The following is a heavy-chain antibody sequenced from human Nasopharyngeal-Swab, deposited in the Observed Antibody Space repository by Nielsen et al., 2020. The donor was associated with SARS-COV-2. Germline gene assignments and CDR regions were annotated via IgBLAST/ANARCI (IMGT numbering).Heavy chain of an antibody. V-gene: IGHV1-69*13. CDR1: GYTFTSYD. Sequence: SVKVSCKASGYTFTSYDINWVRQAPGQGLEWMGGIIPIFGTANYAQKFQGRVTITADESTSTAYMELSSLRSEDTAVYYCASEYCSSTSCYPWGQGTLVTVSS. CDR3: ASEYCSSTSCYP. CDR2: IIPIFGTA. J-gene: IGHJ5*02. D-gene: IGHD2-2*01.